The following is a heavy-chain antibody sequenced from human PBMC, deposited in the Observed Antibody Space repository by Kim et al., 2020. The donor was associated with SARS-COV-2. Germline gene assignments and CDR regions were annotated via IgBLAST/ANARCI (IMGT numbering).Heavy chain of an antibody. J-gene: IGHJ4*02. CDR2: ISSSSTYI. CDR3: ARVGGYDILTGYYGQGPSDY. V-gene: IGHV3-21*04. Sequence: GGSLRLSCAASGFTFSNYNMNWVRQAPRKGLEWVSSISSSSTYIYYADSLKGRFTISRDNAKNSLYLQMNSLRAEDTAVYYCARVGGYDILTGYYGQGPSDYWIQGTLVTVSS. CDR1: GFTFSNYN. D-gene: IGHD3-9*01.